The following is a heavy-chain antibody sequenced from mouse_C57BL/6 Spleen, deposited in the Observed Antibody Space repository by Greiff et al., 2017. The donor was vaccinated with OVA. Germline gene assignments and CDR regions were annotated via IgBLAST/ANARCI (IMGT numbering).Heavy chain of an antibody. Sequence: EVKVVESGGGLVKPGGSLKLSCAASGFTFSDYGMHWVRQAPEKGLEWVAYISSGSSTIYYADTVKGRFTISRDNAKNTLFLQMTSLRSEDTAMYYCAKYGSSYEGFAYWGQGTLVTVSA. CDR1: GFTFSDYG. CDR2: ISSGSSTI. D-gene: IGHD1-1*01. V-gene: IGHV5-17*01. J-gene: IGHJ3*01. CDR3: AKYGSSYEGFAY.